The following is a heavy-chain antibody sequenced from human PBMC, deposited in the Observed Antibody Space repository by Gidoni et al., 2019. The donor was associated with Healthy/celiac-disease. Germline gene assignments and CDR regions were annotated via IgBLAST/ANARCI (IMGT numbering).Heavy chain of an antibody. V-gene: IGHV1-2*06. CDR2: INPNSGGT. D-gene: IGHD3-10*01. CDR3: ARETISYYYGSGSFHWFDP. Sequence: QVQLVQSGAEVKKPGASVKVSCQASGYTFTGYYMHWVRQAPGQGLEWMGRINPNSGGTNYAQKFQGRVTMTRDTSISTAYMELSRLRSDDTAVYYCARETISYYYGSGSFHWFDPWGQGTLVTVSS. CDR1: GYTFTGYY. J-gene: IGHJ5*02.